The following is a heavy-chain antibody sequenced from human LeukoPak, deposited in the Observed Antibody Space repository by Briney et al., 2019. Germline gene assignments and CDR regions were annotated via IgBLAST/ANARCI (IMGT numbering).Heavy chain of an antibody. V-gene: IGHV3-48*03. D-gene: IGHD4-17*01. Sequence: PGGSLRLSCAASGFTFSSYEMNWVRQAPGKGLEWVSSISGSSHNIYYADSVKGRFTISRDNAKNSLYLQMNSLRAEDTAVYYCARSKRMYGDSEFCSGGQGTMVTVSS. CDR2: ISGSSHNI. CDR1: GFTFSSYE. CDR3: ARSKRMYGDSEFCS. J-gene: IGHJ3*01.